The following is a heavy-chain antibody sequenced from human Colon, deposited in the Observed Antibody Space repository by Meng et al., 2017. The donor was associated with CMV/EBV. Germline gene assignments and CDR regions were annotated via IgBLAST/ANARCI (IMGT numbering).Heavy chain of an antibody. CDR3: ASAPLEPNYYYGLDV. J-gene: IGHJ6*02. CDR1: GGSVRSGSYY. Sequence: SQTLSLTCAVSGGSVRSGSYYWSWIRQPPGKGLEWVGYVYYSGSTKYNPSLKSRVTISVDTSNNQFSLNLNSVTAADTAVYYCASAPLEPNYYYGLDVWGQGTTVTVSS. V-gene: IGHV4-61*01. D-gene: IGHD1-1*01. CDR2: VYYSGST.